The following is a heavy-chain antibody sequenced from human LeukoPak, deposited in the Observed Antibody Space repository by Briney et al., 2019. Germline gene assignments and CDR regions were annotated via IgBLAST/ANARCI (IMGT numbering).Heavy chain of an antibody. CDR1: GFTFTRNW. CDR3: ARDGFSTGSRDY. D-gene: IGHD6-19*01. V-gene: IGHV3-7*01. J-gene: IGHJ4*02. Sequence: PGGSLRLSCAAAGFTFTRNWMSWVRQAPGKGLEWVANINGEGTSIHYVDSVKGRFTISRDNTKNSVFLQMNSLRADETAVYYCARDGFSTGSRDYWGQGTLVTVSS. CDR2: INGEGTSI.